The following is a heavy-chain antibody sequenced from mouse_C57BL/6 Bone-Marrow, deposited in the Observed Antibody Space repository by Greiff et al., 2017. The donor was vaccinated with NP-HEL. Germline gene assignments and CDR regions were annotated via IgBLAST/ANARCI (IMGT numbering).Heavy chain of an antibody. CDR3: TGELLRGFAY. V-gene: IGHV6-3*01. CDR1: GFTFSNYW. J-gene: IGHJ3*01. CDR2: IRLKSDNYAT. Sequence: DVKLVESGGGLVQPGGSMKLSCVASGFTFSNYWMNWVRQSPEQGLEWVAQIRLKSDNYATHYAVSVKGRFTISRDDSKSSVYLQMNNLRAEDTGIYYCTGELLRGFAYWGQGTLVTVSA. D-gene: IGHD1-1*01.